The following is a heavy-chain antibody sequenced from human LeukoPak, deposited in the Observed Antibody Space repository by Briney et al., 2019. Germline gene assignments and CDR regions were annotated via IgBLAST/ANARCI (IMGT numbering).Heavy chain of an antibody. Sequence: PGGSLRLSCAASGFTFSSYGMHWARQAPGKGLEWVAVISYDGSNKYYADSVKGRFTTSRDNSKNTLYLQMNSLRAEDTAVYYCAKDPAYYYDSSGYYHYWGQGTLVTVSS. V-gene: IGHV3-30*18. J-gene: IGHJ4*02. CDR1: GFTFSSYG. CDR3: AKDPAYYYDSSGYYHY. CDR2: ISYDGSNK. D-gene: IGHD3-22*01.